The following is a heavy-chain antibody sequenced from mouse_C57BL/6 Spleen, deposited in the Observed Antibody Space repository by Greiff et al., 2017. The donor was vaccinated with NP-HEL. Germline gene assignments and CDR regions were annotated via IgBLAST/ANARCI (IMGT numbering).Heavy chain of an antibody. CDR2: IYPGDGDT. J-gene: IGHJ4*01. Sequence: VKLQESGPELVKPGASVKISCKASGYAFSSSWMNWVKQRPGKGLEWIGRIYPGDGDTNYNGKFKGKATLTADKSSSTAYMQLSSLTSEDSAVYFCARSNGYNAMDYWGQGTSVTVSS. CDR1: GYAFSSSW. V-gene: IGHV1-82*01. D-gene: IGHD2-2*01. CDR3: ARSNGYNAMDY.